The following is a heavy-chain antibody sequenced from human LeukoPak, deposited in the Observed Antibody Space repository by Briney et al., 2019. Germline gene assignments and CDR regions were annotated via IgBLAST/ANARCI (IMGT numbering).Heavy chain of an antibody. CDR2: INPSGGTT. J-gene: IGHJ6*03. V-gene: IGHV1-46*01. Sequence: GASVKVSCKASGYTFTGYYMHWVRQAPGQGLEWMGWINPSGGTTNYAQKFRGRVTMTRDMSTSTVYMELSSLRSEDTAVYYCARGAAYQYYMDVWGKGTTVTISS. CDR1: GYTFTGYY. CDR3: ARGAAYQYYMDV.